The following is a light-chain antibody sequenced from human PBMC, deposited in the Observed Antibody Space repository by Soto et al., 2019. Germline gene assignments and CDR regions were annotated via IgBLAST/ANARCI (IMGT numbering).Light chain of an antibody. V-gene: IGKV1-5*03. CDR1: QTISSW. CDR2: KAS. CDR3: EHYNCYEES. J-gene: IGKJ1*01. Sequence: DIQMTQSPSTLSGSVGDRVTITCRASQTISSWLAWYQQKPGKAPKLLIDKASTLKSGVPSRFSGIGSGTEFTLTMSMLQPDDFATYYGEHYNCYEESCGQGPKVEL.